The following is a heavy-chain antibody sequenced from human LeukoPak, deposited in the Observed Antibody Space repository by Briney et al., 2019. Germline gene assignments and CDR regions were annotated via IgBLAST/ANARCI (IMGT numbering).Heavy chain of an antibody. CDR1: GFSFSSYA. V-gene: IGHV3-23*01. J-gene: IGHJ4*02. D-gene: IGHD2-15*01. CDR3: AKRGEGYCSGSSCYIPPNIDC. Sequence: GGSLRLSCAASGFSFSSYAMSWVRQAPGKGLEWVSLISPSESTYYAASVEGRFTISRDNMKNTLYLQINSMIGEDTAVEYYAKRGEGYCSGSSCYIPPNIDCWGQGTLVTVSS. CDR2: ISPSEST.